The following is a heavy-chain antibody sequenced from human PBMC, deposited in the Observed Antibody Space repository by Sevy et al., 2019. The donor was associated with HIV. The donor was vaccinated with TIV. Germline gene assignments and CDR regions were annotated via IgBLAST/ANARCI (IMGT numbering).Heavy chain of an antibody. CDR3: ARISGLGYCSGGSCPRWNYYYYMDV. D-gene: IGHD2-15*01. V-gene: IGHV4-31*03. Sequence: SETLSLTCTVSDGSISSGGYYWSWIRQHPGKGLEWIGYIYYSGSTYYNPSLKSRVTISVDTSKNQFSLKLSSVTAADTAVYYCARISGLGYCSGGSCPRWNYYYYMDVWGKGTTVTVSS. CDR2: IYYSGST. CDR1: DGSISSGGYY. J-gene: IGHJ6*03.